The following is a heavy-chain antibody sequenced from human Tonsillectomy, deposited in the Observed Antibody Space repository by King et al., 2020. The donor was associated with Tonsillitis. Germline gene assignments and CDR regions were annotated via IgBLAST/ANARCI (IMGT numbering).Heavy chain of an antibody. Sequence: QLVQSGGGLVQPGGSLRLSCTASGLTFSDHWMHWVRQVPGKGLVWVSRIRSDGSTIHYADSVKGRFTISRDNAKNTLYLQMNSLRVEDTAMYYCTASWGGADVDYWGQGTLVTVSS. CDR1: GLTFSDHW. CDR2: IRSDGSTI. J-gene: IGHJ4*02. V-gene: IGHV3-74*02. CDR3: TASWGGADVDY. D-gene: IGHD1-26*01.